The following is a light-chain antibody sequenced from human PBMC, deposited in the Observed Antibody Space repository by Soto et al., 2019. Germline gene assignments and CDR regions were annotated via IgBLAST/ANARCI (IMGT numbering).Light chain of an antibody. CDR1: QGISSY. Sequence: DIQLTQSPSFLSASVGDRVTITCRASQGISSYLAWYQQKPGKAPKLLIYASSTLQSAVPSRFRGSGSGTEFTLTISSLQPEDFATYYCQQLNSYPITVGQGTRLEIK. V-gene: IGKV1-9*01. CDR2: ASS. J-gene: IGKJ5*01. CDR3: QQLNSYPIT.